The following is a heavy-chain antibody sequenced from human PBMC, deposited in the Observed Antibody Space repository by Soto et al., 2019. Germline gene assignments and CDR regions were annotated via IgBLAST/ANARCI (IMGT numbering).Heavy chain of an antibody. Sequence: EVQLVESGGGLVQPGGSLSLSCAASGFNLGSYWMHWVRQAPGKGLVWVSRINDYGTTINYAESVEGRFTISRDDAKSEVYLQMINLRAEDTAVYYCARGGLEPFDYWGQGALVTVSS. D-gene: IGHD1-1*01. CDR1: GFNLGSYW. J-gene: IGHJ4*02. CDR2: INDYGTTI. V-gene: IGHV3-74*01. CDR3: ARGGLEPFDY.